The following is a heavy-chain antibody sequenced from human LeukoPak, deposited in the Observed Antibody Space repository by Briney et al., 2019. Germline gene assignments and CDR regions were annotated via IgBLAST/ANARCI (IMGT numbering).Heavy chain of an antibody. D-gene: IGHD4-11*01. CDR2: ISCSGSYK. J-gene: IGHJ4*02. V-gene: IGHV3-21*01. Sequence: GGSLXXXXXXXXFTFSSYSXNWVRQAPGKGXEGVXAISCSGSYKYYADSVKGRFTISRDNAKKSLYMQMNRLRDEDTGVYYCARDPMTTVTPYYFDYWLQATLVTVSS. CDR1: XFTFSSYS. CDR3: ARDPMTTVTPYYFDY.